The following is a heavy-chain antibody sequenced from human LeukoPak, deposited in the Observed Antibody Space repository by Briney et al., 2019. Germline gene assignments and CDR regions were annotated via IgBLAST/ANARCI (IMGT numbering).Heavy chain of an antibody. Sequence: GGSLRLSCAASGFTFRSYAMSWVRQAPGKGLEWVSSLSVSTYYAESVKGRFTISRDNSKNTLFLQMNSLRAEDTAVYYCAKASPSSYCGTTSCSINFDYWGQGTLVTVSS. CDR3: AKASPSSYCGTTSCSINFDY. D-gene: IGHD2-2*01. CDR1: GFTFRSYA. CDR2: LSVST. V-gene: IGHV3-23*01. J-gene: IGHJ4*02.